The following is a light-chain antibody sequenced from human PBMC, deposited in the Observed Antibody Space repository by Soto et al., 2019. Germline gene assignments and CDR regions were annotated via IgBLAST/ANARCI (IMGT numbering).Light chain of an antibody. Sequence: EIVMTQSPATLSVSPGERATLSCRASQSVSSNLDWYQQKPGQAPRLLIYGASTRATGIPARFSGSGSGTEFTLTISSLQSEDFAGYYCQQYNNWPPLTFSRGAKVEI. CDR2: GAS. CDR3: QQYNNWPPLT. V-gene: IGKV3-15*01. CDR1: QSVSSN. J-gene: IGKJ1*01.